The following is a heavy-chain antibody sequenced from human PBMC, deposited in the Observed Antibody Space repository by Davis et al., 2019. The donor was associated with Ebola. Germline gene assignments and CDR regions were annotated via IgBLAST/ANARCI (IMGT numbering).Heavy chain of an antibody. D-gene: IGHD3-10*01. CDR3: ARDGLWFGELFIDYYMDV. V-gene: IGHV4-59*01. Sequence: SETLSLTCTVSGGSISSYYWSWIRQPPGKGLEWIGYIYYSGSTNYNPSFKSRVTISVDTSKNQFSLKLSSVTAADTAVYYCARDGLWFGELFIDYYMDVWGKGTTVTVSS. CDR2: IYYSGST. J-gene: IGHJ6*03. CDR1: GGSISSYY.